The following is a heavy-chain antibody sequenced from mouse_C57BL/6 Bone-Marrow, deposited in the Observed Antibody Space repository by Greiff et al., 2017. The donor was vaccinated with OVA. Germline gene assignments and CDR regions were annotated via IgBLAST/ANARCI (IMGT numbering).Heavy chain of an antibody. D-gene: IGHD1-1*01. CDR1: GYSITSGYY. CDR3: ARSGVYYYGSRGPWFAY. CDR2: ISYDGSN. J-gene: IGHJ3*01. Sequence: EVQLQQSGPGLVKPSQSLSLTCSVTGYSITSGYYWNWIRQFPGNKLEWMGYISYDGSNNYNPSLKNRISITRDTSKNQFFLKLNSVTTEDTATYYCARSGVYYYGSRGPWFAYWGQGTLVTVSA. V-gene: IGHV3-6*01.